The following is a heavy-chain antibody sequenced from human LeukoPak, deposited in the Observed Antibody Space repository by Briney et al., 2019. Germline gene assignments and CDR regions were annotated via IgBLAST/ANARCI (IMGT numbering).Heavy chain of an antibody. V-gene: IGHV4-39*07. D-gene: IGHD5-18*01. CDR1: GGSISSSSYY. J-gene: IGHJ4*02. CDR2: IYYSGST. Sequence: SETLSLTCTVSGGSISSSSYYWGWIRQPPGKGLERIGSIYYSGSTYYNPSLKSRVTISVDTSKNQFSLKLSSVTAADTAVYYCARERYSYGHEEFDYWGQGTLVTVSA. CDR3: ARERYSYGHEEFDY.